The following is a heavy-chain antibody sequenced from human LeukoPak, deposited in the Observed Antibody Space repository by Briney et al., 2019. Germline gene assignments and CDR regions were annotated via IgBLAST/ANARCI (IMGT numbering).Heavy chain of an antibody. CDR3: ARADYYDSSGYYDNWFDP. CDR2: INPNSGGT. D-gene: IGHD3-22*01. CDR1: GYTFTGYY. V-gene: IGHV1-2*02. J-gene: IGHJ5*02. Sequence: GASVTVSCKASGYTFTGYYMHWVRQAPGQGHEWMGWINPNSGGTSYAQKFQGRVTMTRDTSISTAYMELSRLRSDDTAVYYCARADYYDSSGYYDNWFDPWGQGTLVTVSS.